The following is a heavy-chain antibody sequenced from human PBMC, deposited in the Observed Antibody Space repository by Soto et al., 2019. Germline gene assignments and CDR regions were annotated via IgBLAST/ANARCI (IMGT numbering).Heavy chain of an antibody. CDR2: IYHTGGT. Sequence: QVQLQESGPGLVEPSGALSLTCTVSGDSISSDKWWSWVRQAPGEGLEWIGEIYHTGGTNYNPSLKSRVTMSVDKSRNQFCLRLTSVTAADTAVYYCTSNGYYCIDYWGQGTLVTVSS. CDR1: GDSISSDKW. J-gene: IGHJ4*02. CDR3: TSNGYYCIDY. V-gene: IGHV4-4*02. D-gene: IGHD3-3*01.